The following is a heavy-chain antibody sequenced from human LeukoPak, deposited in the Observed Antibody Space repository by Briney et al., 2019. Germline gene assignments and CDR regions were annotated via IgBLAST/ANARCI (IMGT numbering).Heavy chain of an antibody. CDR1: GGSISNRNYH. Sequence: SETLSLTCTVSGGSISNRNYHWGWIRQPPGKGLEWIGEINHSGSTNYNPSLKSRVTISVDTSKNQFSLKLSSVTAADTAVYYCARRRYCSGGSCYSGWGYWGQGTLVTVSS. V-gene: IGHV4-39*07. CDR3: ARRRYCSGGSCYSGWGY. D-gene: IGHD2-15*01. CDR2: INHSGST. J-gene: IGHJ4*02.